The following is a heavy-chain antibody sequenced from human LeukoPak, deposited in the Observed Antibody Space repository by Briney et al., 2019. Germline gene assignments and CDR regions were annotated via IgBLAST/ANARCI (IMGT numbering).Heavy chain of an antibody. J-gene: IGHJ4*02. Sequence: GASVKVSCKASGFTFIGYDMHWVRQAPGQGLEWMGWINLNTGDTDYAPKFQGRVTMTRDTSITTAYMELSRLRYDDTAVYYCARDQPALDYWGRGTLVTVSS. CDR2: INLNTGDT. V-gene: IGHV1-2*02. CDR3: ARDQPALDY. CDR1: GFTFIGYD.